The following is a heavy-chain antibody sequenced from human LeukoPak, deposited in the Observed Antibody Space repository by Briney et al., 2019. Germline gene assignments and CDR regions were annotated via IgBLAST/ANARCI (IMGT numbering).Heavy chain of an antibody. D-gene: IGHD5-18*01. CDR3: AKPGYTYRYGASDV. CDR2: ISGTDGGT. V-gene: IGHV3-23*01. J-gene: IGHJ3*01. CDR1: GFTFSNYA. Sequence: GGSLRLSCAASGFTFSNYAMSCVRQAPGKGLEWVSVISGTDGGTYYADSVKGRFTISRDNSKSTLYLQMNSLRADDTAVYYCAKPGYTYRYGASDVWGQGTVVTVSS.